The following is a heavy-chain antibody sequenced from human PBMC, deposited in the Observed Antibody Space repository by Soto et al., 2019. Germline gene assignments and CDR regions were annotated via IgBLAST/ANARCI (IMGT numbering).Heavy chain of an antibody. CDR3: AKDAAMVSSTFNYFDY. V-gene: IGHV3-23*01. D-gene: IGHD6-13*01. J-gene: IGHJ4*02. Sequence: EVQLMESGGGLVQPGGSLRLSCAASGFFFSSYAMSWVRQAPGKGLAWVSGIGGSGGYKSYADSVKGRFTISRDNSKNTLYRQMESLGAEDTAVYYCAKDAAMVSSTFNYFDYWGQGTLVAVSS. CDR1: GFFFSSYA. CDR2: IGGSGGYK.